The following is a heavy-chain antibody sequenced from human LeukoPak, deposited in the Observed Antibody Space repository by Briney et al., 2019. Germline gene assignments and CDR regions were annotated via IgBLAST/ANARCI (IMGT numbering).Heavy chain of an antibody. J-gene: IGHJ4*02. V-gene: IGHV3-48*01. Sequence: GWSLRLSCAASGFTFSSYSMNWVRQAPGKGLEWVSYISSSSSTIYFADSVKGRFTISRDTAKNSLYLQMNSLRAEDTAVYYCARGHYGDYVPFDYWGQGTLVTVSS. CDR3: ARGHYGDYVPFDY. CDR1: GFTFSSYS. D-gene: IGHD4-17*01. CDR2: ISSSSSTI.